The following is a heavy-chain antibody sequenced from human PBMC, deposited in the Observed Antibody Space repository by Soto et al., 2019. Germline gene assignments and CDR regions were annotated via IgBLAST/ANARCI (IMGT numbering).Heavy chain of an antibody. D-gene: IGHD6-13*01. J-gene: IGHJ5*02. CDR2: FDPEDGET. CDR3: ATGRPFWQQLVRGNWFDP. Sequence: ASVKVSCKVSGYTLTELSMHWVRQAPGKGLEWMGGFDPEDGETIYAQKFQGRVTMTEDTSTDTAYMELSSLRSEDTAVYYCATGRPFWQQLVRGNWFDPCGQGTLVTVSS. V-gene: IGHV1-24*01. CDR1: GYTLTELS.